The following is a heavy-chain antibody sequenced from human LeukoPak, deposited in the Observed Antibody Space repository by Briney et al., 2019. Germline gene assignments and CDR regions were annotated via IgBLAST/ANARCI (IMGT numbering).Heavy chain of an antibody. V-gene: IGHV4-39*01. CDR3: ARQGSDLGALVGAFDY. CDR1: GGSISSYY. J-gene: IGHJ4*02. Sequence: SETLSLTCTVSGGSISSYYWSWIRQPPGKGLEWIGSIYYSGSTYYNPSLKSRVTISVDTSKNQFSPKLSSVTAADTAVYYCARQGSDLGALVGAFDYWGQGTLVTVSS. D-gene: IGHD1-26*01. CDR2: IYYSGST.